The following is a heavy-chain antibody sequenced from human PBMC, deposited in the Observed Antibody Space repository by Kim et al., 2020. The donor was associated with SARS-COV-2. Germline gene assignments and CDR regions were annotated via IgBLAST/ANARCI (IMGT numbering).Heavy chain of an antibody. CDR3: ARGPADDYGDSLDY. CDR2: INHSGST. CDR1: GGSFSGYY. Sequence: SETLSLTCAVYGGSFSGYYWSWIRQPPGKGLEWIGEINHSGSTNYNPSLKSRVTISVDTSKNKFSLKLSSVTAADTAVYYCARGPADDYGDSLDYWGQGTLVTVSS. D-gene: IGHD4-17*01. J-gene: IGHJ4*02. V-gene: IGHV4-34*01.